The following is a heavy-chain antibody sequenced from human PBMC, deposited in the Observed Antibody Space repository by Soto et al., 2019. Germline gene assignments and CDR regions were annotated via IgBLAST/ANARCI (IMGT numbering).Heavy chain of an antibody. D-gene: IGHD5-12*01. V-gene: IGHV3-21*01. CDR3: ASGGEDSGFLGYYYYMDV. CDR1: GFTFSSYS. Sequence: GGSLRLSCAASGFTFSSYSMNWVRQAPGKGLEWVSSISSSSSYIYYADSVKGRFTISRDNAKNSLYLQMNSLRAEDTAVYYCASGGEDSGFLGYYYYMDVWGKGTTVTVSS. J-gene: IGHJ6*03. CDR2: ISSSSSYI.